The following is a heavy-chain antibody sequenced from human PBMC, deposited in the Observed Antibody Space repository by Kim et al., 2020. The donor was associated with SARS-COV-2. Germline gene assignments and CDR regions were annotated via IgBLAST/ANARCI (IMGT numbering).Heavy chain of an antibody. CDR1: GYTFTNYA. J-gene: IGHJ4*02. D-gene: IGHD1-1*01. V-gene: IGHV7-4-1*02. Sequence: ASVKVSCKTSGYTFTNYAMNWVRQAPGQGLEWMGWINTKTGIPTYAQDFTGRFFFSLDTSVNTAYLQISSLTAADTAVYYCAKISSNNPFWGQGTLVTVSS. CDR3: AKISSNNPF. CDR2: INTKTGIP.